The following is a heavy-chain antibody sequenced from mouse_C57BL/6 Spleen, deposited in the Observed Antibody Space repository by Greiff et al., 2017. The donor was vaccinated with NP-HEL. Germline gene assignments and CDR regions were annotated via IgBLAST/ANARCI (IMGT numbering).Heavy chain of an antibody. J-gene: IGHJ2*01. CDR2: INPSSGYT. Sequence: QVQLQQSGAELARPGASVKMSCKASGYTFTSYTMHWVKQRPGQGLEWIGYINPSSGYTKYNQKFKDKATLTADKYSSTAYRQLSSLTSEDSAVYYCARGDYGSNYYFDYWGQGTTLTVSS. D-gene: IGHD1-1*01. V-gene: IGHV1-4*01. CDR3: ARGDYGSNYYFDY. CDR1: GYTFTSYT.